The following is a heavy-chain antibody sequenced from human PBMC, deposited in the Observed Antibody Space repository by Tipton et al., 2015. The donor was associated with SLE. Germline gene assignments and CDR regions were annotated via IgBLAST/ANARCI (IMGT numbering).Heavy chain of an antibody. CDR3: ARVDGAYDQFYLDC. CDR2: IHYSGRT. J-gene: IGHJ4*02. D-gene: IGHD4-17*01. Sequence: TLSLTCTVSGGSISRYYWSWIRQPPGKRLEWIGYIHYSGRTSYNPSLKSRVTISVDTSKNRFTRKLTTGTAADTAVYFCARVDGAYDQFYLDCWGQGTLVTVST. CDR1: GGSISRYY. V-gene: IGHV4-59*12.